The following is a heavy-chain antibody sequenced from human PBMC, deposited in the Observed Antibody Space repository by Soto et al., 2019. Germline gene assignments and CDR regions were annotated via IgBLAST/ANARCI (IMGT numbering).Heavy chain of an antibody. CDR3: AREGELSGSYYNWFDP. Sequence: ASVKGSRKAFGYTFTNYAIHWVRQAPGQRLEGMGWINAGNGNTKYSQKFQGRVTITRDTSASTAYMELSSLRSEDTAVYYCAREGELSGSYYNWFDPWGQGTLVTVSS. CDR1: GYTFTNYA. V-gene: IGHV1-3*01. J-gene: IGHJ5*02. CDR2: INAGNGNT. D-gene: IGHD1-26*01.